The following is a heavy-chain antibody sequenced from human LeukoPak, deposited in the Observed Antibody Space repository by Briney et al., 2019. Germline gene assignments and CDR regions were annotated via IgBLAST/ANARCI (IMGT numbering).Heavy chain of an antibody. CDR3: ARDLGEQGSSYAFDI. D-gene: IGHD6-13*01. CDR2: ISGSSTII. V-gene: IGHV3-48*01. J-gene: IGHJ3*02. CDR1: GFIFSNYN. Sequence: SGGSLRLSCAASGFIFSNYNMNWVRQAPGKGLEWVAYISGSSTIIYYADSVKGRFTVSRDNAKGSLYLQMNSLRAEDAAVYYCARDLGEQGSSYAFDIWGQGTMVTVSS.